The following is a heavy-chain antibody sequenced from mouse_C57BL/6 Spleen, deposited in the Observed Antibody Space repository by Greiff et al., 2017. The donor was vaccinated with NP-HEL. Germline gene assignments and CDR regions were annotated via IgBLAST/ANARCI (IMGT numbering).Heavy chain of an antibody. V-gene: IGHV1-55*01. Sequence: QVQLQQPGAELVKPGASVKMSCKASGYPFTSYWITWVKQRPGQGLEWIGDIYPGSGSTNYTEKFKSKATLTVDTSSSTAYMQLSSLTSEDSAVYYCARVYYGYFDYWGQGTTLTVSS. J-gene: IGHJ2*01. CDR3: ARVYYGYFDY. D-gene: IGHD1-1*02. CDR1: GYPFTSYW. CDR2: IYPGSGST.